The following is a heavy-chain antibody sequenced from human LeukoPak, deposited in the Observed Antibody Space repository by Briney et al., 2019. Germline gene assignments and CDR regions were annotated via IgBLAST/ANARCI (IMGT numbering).Heavy chain of an antibody. J-gene: IGHJ3*02. Sequence: PSETLSLTRTVSGGSISSYYWSWIRPPAGKGLEWIARIYTSGSTNYNPSLKSRVTMSVDTSKNQFSLKLSSVTAADTAAYYCARGGYYYDIIGYYYAFDIWGQGTMVTVSS. CDR2: IYTSGST. V-gene: IGHV4-4*07. D-gene: IGHD3-22*01. CDR1: GGSISSYY. CDR3: ARGGYYYDIIGYYYAFDI.